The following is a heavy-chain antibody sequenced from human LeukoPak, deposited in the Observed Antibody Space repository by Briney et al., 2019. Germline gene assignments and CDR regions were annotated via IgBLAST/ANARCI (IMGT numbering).Heavy chain of an antibody. V-gene: IGHV4-59*01. CDR1: GFTFSSYA. CDR2: IYYSGST. Sequence: GSLRLSCAASGFTFSSYAMSWVRQPPGKGLEWTGYIYYSGSTYYNPSLKSRVTISVDTSKNQFSLKLSSVTAADTAVYYCASGDSPDAFDIWGQGTMVTVSS. J-gene: IGHJ3*02. D-gene: IGHD3-10*01. CDR3: ASGDSPDAFDI.